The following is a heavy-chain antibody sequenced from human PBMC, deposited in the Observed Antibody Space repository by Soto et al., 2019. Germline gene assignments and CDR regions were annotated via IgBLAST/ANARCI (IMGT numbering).Heavy chain of an antibody. V-gene: IGHV3-23*01. CDR1: GVTFSSYA. J-gene: IGHJ3*02. Sequence: GGSLRLSCAASGVTFSSYAMSGVRQAPGKGLEWVSAISGSGGSTYYADSVKGRFTISRDNSKNTLYLQMNSLRAEDTAVYYCARGNSGYYHDAFDIWGQGTMVTVSS. CDR3: ARGNSGYYHDAFDI. CDR2: ISGSGGST. D-gene: IGHD3-22*01.